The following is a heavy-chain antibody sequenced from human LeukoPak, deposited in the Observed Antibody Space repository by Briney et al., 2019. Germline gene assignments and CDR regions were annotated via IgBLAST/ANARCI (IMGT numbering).Heavy chain of an antibody. J-gene: IGHJ4*02. CDR3: ARQILGYCSSTSCPPRGPFDY. D-gene: IGHD2-2*01. CDR1: GGTFSSYA. V-gene: IGHV1-69*13. CDR2: IIPIFGTA. Sequence: ASVKVSCKASGGTFSSYAISWVRQAPGQGLEWMGGIIPIFGTANYAQKFQGRVTITADESTSTAYMELSSLRSEDTAVYYCARQILGYCSSTSCPPRGPFDYWGQGTLVTVSS.